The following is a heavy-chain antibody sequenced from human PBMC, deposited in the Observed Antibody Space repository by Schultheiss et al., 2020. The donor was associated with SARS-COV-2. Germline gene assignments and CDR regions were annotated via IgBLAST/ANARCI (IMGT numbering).Heavy chain of an antibody. D-gene: IGHD1-1*01. CDR1: GGSLSGYY. J-gene: IGHJ4*02. Sequence: TLSRNCDVYGGSLSGYYWSWIRQPPGKGLEWIGEINHSGSTNYNPSLKSRVTISVDTSKNQFSLKLSSVTAADTAVYYCARERPGSDYWGQGTLVTVSS. CDR2: INHSGST. CDR3: ARERPGSDY. V-gene: IGHV4-34*01.